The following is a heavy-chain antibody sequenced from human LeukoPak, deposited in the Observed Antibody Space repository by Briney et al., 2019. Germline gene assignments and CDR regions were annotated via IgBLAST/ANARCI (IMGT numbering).Heavy chain of an antibody. Sequence: ASVKVSCKASGYTFTSYYMHWVRQAPGQGLEWMGIINPSGGSTSYAQKFQGRVTMTRDTSTSTVYMELSSLRSEDTAVYYCARGPGQWLDYYYYGMDVWGQGTTVTVSS. V-gene: IGHV1-46*01. CDR1: GYTFTSYY. J-gene: IGHJ6*02. CDR2: INPSGGST. D-gene: IGHD6-19*01. CDR3: ARGPGQWLDYYYYGMDV.